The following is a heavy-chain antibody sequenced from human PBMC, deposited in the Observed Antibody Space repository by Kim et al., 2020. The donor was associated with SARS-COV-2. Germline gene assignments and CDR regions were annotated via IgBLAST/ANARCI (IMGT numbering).Heavy chain of an antibody. CDR3: ARETGSASLWYFVL. J-gene: IGHJ2*01. V-gene: IGHV3-48*02. CDR1: RFTFTSYD. CDR2: ITSGSSRK. Sequence: GGSLRLSCAASRFTFTSYDMNWVRQAPGKGLEWISFITSGSSRKHYADSVKGRFTISRDNAKNSLYLQMDSLRDEDTAVYYCARETGSASLWYFVLWGRGTLVTAS. D-gene: IGHD3-10*01.